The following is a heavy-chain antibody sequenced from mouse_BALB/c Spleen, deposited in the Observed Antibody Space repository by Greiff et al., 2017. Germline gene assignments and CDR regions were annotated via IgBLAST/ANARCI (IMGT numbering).Heavy chain of an antibody. J-gene: IGHJ4*01. CDR3: ARNYGNYRYAMDY. D-gene: IGHD2-1*01. CDR1: GYAFSSYW. V-gene: IGHV1-80*01. CDR2: IYPGDGDT. Sequence: QVQLQQSGAELVRPGSSVKISCKASGYAFSSYWMNWVKQRPGQGLEWIGQIYPGDGDTNYNGKFKGKATLTADKSSSTAYMQLSSLTSEDSAVYFCARNYGNYRYAMDYWGQGTSVTVSS.